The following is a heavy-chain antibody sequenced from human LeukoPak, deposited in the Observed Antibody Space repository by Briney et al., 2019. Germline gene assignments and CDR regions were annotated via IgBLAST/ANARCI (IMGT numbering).Heavy chain of an antibody. CDR3: ARAWYYYDSSGYYPFDY. V-gene: IGHV4-34*01. CDR1: GASFSGYY. D-gene: IGHD3-22*01. CDR2: INHSGST. Sequence: SETLSLTCAVYGASFSGYYWSWIRQPPGKGLEWIGEINHSGSTNYNPSLKSRVTISVDTSKNQFSLKLSSVTAADTAVYYCARAWYYYDSSGYYPFDYWGQGTLVTVSS. J-gene: IGHJ4*02.